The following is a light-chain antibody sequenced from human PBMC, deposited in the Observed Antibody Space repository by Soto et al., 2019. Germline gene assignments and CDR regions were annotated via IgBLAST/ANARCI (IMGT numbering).Light chain of an antibody. CDR2: KAS. CDR3: QHYSAFSVT. Sequence: DIRMSQSPSTLSASVEYRVTITCRASQSIGDLLAWYQQKPGEAPKLLIYKASYLESGVPSRFSGSGSGTEFTLTISSLQHEDLATYYCQHYSAFSVTFGQGTKVDIK. CDR1: QSIGDL. J-gene: IGKJ1*01. V-gene: IGKV1-5*03.